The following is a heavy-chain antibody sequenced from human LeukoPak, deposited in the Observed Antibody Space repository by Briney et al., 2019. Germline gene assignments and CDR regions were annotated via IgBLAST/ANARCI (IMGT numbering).Heavy chain of an antibody. CDR3: ARIRDGYYDAYDL. Sequence: ASVKASCKASGYTFTNTYIHWVRQAPGQVLEWMGLINPDGGNTNYAQNCQGRVTLTRDTSTSTVYMGLSSLRSEDTAIYYCARIRDGYYDAYDLWGQGTVVTVPS. CDR2: INPDGGNT. J-gene: IGHJ3*01. CDR1: GYTFTNTY. D-gene: IGHD5-24*01. V-gene: IGHV1-46*01.